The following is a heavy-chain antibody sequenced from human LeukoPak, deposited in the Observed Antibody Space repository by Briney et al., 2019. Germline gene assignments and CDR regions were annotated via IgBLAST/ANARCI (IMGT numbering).Heavy chain of an antibody. D-gene: IGHD3-22*01. CDR1: GYTFTSYD. CDR3: ARGGPGVYDSNGYYSLYGMDV. J-gene: IGHJ6*02. CDR2: MNPNSGNT. Sequence: VASVKVSCKASGYTFTSYDINWVRQATGQGLEWMGWMNPNSGNTGYAQKFQGRVTMTRNTSISTAYMELSSLRSEDTAVYYCARGGPGVYDSNGYYSLYGMDVWGQGTTVTVSS. V-gene: IGHV1-8*01.